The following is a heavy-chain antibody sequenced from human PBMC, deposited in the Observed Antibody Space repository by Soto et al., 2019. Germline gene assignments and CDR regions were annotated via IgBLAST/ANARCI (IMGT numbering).Heavy chain of an antibody. J-gene: IGHJ4*02. D-gene: IGHD1-26*01. CDR3: SGGVGDAV. Sequence: DEQLVESGGGLVQPGGSLRLSCAVSGFTFRRDWMNWVCQAPGKGLEWVAHTNQDGTAKYYVDSVKGRFTISRDNAKNSLYLQMNSLRVEDTAVYYCSGGVGDAVWGQGTLVTVSS. CDR1: GFTFRRDW. CDR2: TNQDGTAK. V-gene: IGHV3-7*04.